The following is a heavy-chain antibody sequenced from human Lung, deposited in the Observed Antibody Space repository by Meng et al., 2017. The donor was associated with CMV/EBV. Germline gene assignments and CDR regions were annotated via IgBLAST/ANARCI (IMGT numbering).Heavy chain of an antibody. V-gene: IGHV4-61*01. Sequence: GSLRLXCTVSGGSVSSGSYYWSWIRQPPGKGLEWIGYIYYSGSTNYNPSLKSRVTISVDTSKNQFSLKLSSVTAADTAVYYCARDLDIGYGMDVWGQGTXVTVAS. J-gene: IGHJ6*02. CDR1: GGSVSSGSYY. D-gene: IGHD2-15*01. CDR2: IYYSGST. CDR3: ARDLDIGYGMDV.